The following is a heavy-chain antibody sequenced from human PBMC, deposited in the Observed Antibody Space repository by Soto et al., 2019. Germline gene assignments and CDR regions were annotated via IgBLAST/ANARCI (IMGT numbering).Heavy chain of an antibody. J-gene: IGHJ4*02. CDR3: VRDPYLPTAGRLASLHY. V-gene: IGHV3-33*08. CDR1: GFSFRSYA. Sequence: AGGSLRLSCAASGFSFRSYAMHWVRQAPGKGLEWVAVIWYDGVNKYCADSVKGRFTISRDNSNNTLYVQMNSLKAEDTAVYYCVRDPYLPTAGRLASLHYWGPGTLVTVSS. CDR2: IWYDGVNK. D-gene: IGHD1-1*01.